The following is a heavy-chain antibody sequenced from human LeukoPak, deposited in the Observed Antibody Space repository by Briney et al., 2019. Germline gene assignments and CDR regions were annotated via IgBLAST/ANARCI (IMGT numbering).Heavy chain of an antibody. D-gene: IGHD6-25*01. CDR2: YHNGNS. V-gene: IGHV4-39*01. J-gene: IGHJ6*03. Sequence: PSETLSLTCIVSGVSIRSDTYYWGWLRQPPGKGLEWIGNYHNGNSYYNPSLKSRVTISEDTSGNQSSLRVTSVTAADTAVYYCARLWDSTGLYFYYYMDVWGEGTTVTVSS. CDR1: GVSIRSDTYY. CDR3: ARLWDSTGLYFYYYMDV.